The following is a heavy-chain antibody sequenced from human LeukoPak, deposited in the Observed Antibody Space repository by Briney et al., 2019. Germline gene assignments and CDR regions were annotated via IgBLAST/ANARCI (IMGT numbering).Heavy chain of an antibody. V-gene: IGHV3-23*01. D-gene: IGHD5-18*01. CDR1: GFTFNNYA. Sequence: PGGSLRLSCAASGFTFNNYAMSWVRQAPGKGLEWVSGISGSGGSTYYVDSEKGRFTISRDSSKNTLYLQMNSLRAEDTAVYYCAKEKEYSYGPYFFDYWGQGTLVTVSS. J-gene: IGHJ4*02. CDR2: ISGSGGST. CDR3: AKEKEYSYGPYFFDY.